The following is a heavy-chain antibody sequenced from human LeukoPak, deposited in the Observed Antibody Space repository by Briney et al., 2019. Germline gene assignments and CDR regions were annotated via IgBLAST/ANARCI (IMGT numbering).Heavy chain of an antibody. CDR1: GGSISSSSYY. D-gene: IGHD1-26*01. CDR3: ARYLGAPPDFDY. J-gene: IGHJ4*02. Sequence: SETLSLTCTVSGGSISSSSYYWGWIRQPPGKGLEWIVSIYYSGSTYYNPSLKSRVTISVDKSKNQLSLKLSSVTAADTAVYYCARYLGAPPDFDYWGQGTLVTVSS. V-gene: IGHV4-39*07. CDR2: IYYSGST.